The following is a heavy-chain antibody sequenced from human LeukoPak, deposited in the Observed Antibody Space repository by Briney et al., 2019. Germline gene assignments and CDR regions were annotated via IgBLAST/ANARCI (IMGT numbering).Heavy chain of an antibody. CDR2: ISGNGDDT. Sequence: GGSLRLSCAASGFTFSTCAMHWVRQAPGKGLEYVAAISGNGDDTYYANSVKGRFTISRDNSKNTLYLHMGSLRPEDMAVYYCVREVYDGNWFDPWGQGTLLTVSS. V-gene: IGHV3-64*01. CDR3: VREVYDGNWFDP. CDR1: GFTFSTCA. J-gene: IGHJ5*02. D-gene: IGHD3-3*01.